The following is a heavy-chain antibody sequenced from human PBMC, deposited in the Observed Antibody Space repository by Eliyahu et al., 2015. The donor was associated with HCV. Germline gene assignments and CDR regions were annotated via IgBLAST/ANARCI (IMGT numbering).Heavy chain of an antibody. CDR1: GFTFSSYS. Sequence: SGFTFSSYSMNWVRQAPGKGLEWVSSISSSSSYIYYADSVKGRFTISRDNAKNSLYLQMNSLRAEDTAVYYCARPSGVATEVSYYYYYGMDVWGQGTTVTVSS. CDR3: ARPSGVATEVSYYYYYGMDV. CDR2: ISSSSSYI. V-gene: IGHV3-21*01. J-gene: IGHJ6*02. D-gene: IGHD5-12*01.